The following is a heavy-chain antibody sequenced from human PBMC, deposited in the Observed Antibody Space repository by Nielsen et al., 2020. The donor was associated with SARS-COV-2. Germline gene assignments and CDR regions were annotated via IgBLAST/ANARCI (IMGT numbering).Heavy chain of an antibody. Sequence: SETLSLTCTVSGGSISSSSYYWGWIRQPPGKGLEWIGSIYYSGSTYYNPSLKSRVTISVDTSKNQFSLKLSSVTAADTAVYYCARGDGYNSFRLFPNRYFDYWGQGTLVTVSS. J-gene: IGHJ4*02. V-gene: IGHV4-39*01. CDR1: GGSISSSSYY. D-gene: IGHD5-24*01. CDR3: ARGDGYNSFRLFPNRYFDY. CDR2: IYYSGST.